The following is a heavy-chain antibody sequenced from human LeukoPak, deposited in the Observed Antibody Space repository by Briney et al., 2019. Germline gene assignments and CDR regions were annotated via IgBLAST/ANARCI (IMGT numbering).Heavy chain of an antibody. D-gene: IGHD1-26*01. Sequence: ASVKVSCKASGYTFTGYYMHWVRQAPGQGLEWMGWINPNSGGTNYAQKFQGRVTMTRDTSISTAYMELSRLRSDDTAVYYCARGLVGGPSERDFDYWGQGTLVTVSS. V-gene: IGHV1-2*02. CDR1: GYTFTGYY. J-gene: IGHJ4*02. CDR3: ARGLVGGPSERDFDY. CDR2: INPNSGGT.